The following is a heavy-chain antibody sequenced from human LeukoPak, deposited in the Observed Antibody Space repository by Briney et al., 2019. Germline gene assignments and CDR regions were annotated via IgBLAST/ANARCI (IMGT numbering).Heavy chain of an antibody. CDR1: GFTFSSFS. J-gene: IGHJ5*02. CDR3: ASQRFETYNDSWSGQGIDP. V-gene: IGHV3-21*01. CDR2: ISSRSSYI. Sequence: PGGSLRLSCAASGFTFSSFSMNWVRQAPGKGLEWVSSISSRSSYIYYADSVKGRFTISRDNAENSLYLQMNSLRAEDTAVYYCASQRFETYNDSWSGQGIDPWGQGTLVTVSS. D-gene: IGHD3-3*01.